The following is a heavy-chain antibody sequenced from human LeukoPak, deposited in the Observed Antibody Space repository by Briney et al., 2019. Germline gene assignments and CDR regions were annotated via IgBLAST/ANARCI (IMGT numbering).Heavy chain of an antibody. J-gene: IGHJ2*01. Sequence: GGSLRLSCAASGFTFSSYWMSWVRQAPGKGLEWVANIKQDGSEKYYVDSVKGRFTISRDNAKNSLYLQMNSLRAEDTAVYYCARVPSVVPAWDWYFDLWGRGTLVTVSS. V-gene: IGHV3-7*01. D-gene: IGHD2-2*01. CDR1: GFTFSSYW. CDR3: ARVPSVVPAWDWYFDL. CDR2: IKQDGSEK.